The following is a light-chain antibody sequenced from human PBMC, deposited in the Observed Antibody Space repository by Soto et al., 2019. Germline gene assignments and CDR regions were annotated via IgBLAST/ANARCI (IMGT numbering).Light chain of an antibody. J-gene: IGKJ5*01. V-gene: IGKV3-20*01. Sequence: EIVFTQSPGTLSLSPGERATLSCRASQSVDSRYLAWYQQKPGQAPRLLIYGASSRATGIPDRFSGSGSGTDFTLTISRLEPEDFAVDYCQQYGSSQGTFGQGTRLEIK. CDR3: QQYGSSQGT. CDR2: GAS. CDR1: QSVDSRY.